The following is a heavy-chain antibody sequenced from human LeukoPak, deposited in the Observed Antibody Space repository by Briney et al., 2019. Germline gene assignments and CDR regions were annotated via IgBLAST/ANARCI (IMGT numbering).Heavy chain of an antibody. D-gene: IGHD5-24*01. CDR1: GFTFSSYS. CDR3: ARDLKGSRDGYNLLY. CDR2: ISSSSYI. Sequence: KPGGSLRLSCAASGFTFSSYSMNWVRQAPGKGLEWVSSISSSSYIYYADPVKGRFTISRDNAKNSLYLQMNSLRAEDTAVYYCARDLKGSRDGYNLLYWGQGTLVTVSS. V-gene: IGHV3-21*01. J-gene: IGHJ4*02.